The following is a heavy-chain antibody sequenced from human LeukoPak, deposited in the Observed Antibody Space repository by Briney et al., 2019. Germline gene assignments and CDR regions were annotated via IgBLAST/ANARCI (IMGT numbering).Heavy chain of an antibody. CDR3: ARIHRYCSGGACYVLDN. Sequence: PSETLSLTCVVSGGSVSGYYWGWIRQPPGRGLEWIGYVYYSGSTNYNPSFKSRITISVDTSRNQFSLQLSSVTAADTAVYNCARIHRYCSGGACYVLDNWGQGTLVAVSS. V-gene: IGHV4-59*02. D-gene: IGHD2-15*01. CDR2: VYYSGST. CDR1: GGSVSGYY. J-gene: IGHJ4*02.